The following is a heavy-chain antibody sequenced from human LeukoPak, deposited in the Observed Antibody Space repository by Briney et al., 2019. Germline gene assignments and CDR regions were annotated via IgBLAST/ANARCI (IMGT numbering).Heavy chain of an antibody. CDR1: GYTFTNFG. D-gene: IGHD5-12*01. V-gene: IGHV1-18*01. Sequence: GASVKVSCKASGYTFTNFGISWVRQAPGQGLEWMGWISAYNGNTNYAQRLQGRVTMTTDTSTSTAYMELRSLRSDDTAVYYCGVGSGYAAFDYWGQGTLVTVSS. CDR2: ISAYNGNT. CDR3: GVGSGYAAFDY. J-gene: IGHJ4*02.